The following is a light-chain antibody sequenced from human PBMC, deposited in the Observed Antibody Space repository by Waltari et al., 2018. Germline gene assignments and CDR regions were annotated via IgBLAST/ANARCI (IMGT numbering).Light chain of an antibody. J-gene: IGKJ4*01. CDR2: WAS. Sequence: DIVMTQSPDSLAVSLGERATINCKSSQSLLYRSNNKNYLAWYQQKPGQPPRLLIYWASTRESGVPDRFSGSESGTDFTLTISSLQAEDVAVYYCQQYSSIPITFGGGTKVEI. CDR3: QQYSSIPIT. CDR1: QSLLYRSNNKNY. V-gene: IGKV4-1*01.